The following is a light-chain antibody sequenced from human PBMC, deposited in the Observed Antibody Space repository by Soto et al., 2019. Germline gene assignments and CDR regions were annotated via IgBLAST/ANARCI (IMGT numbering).Light chain of an antibody. CDR2: GAS. Sequence: IVLTQSPGTLSLSPGERATLSCRASQSVSSSYLAWYQQKTGQAPRLLIYGASSRATGIPDRFSGSGSGTDFTLTISRLEPEDFAVYYCQQYGSSPLLTFGGGTKVEIK. CDR1: QSVSSSY. V-gene: IGKV3-20*01. J-gene: IGKJ4*01. CDR3: QQYGSSPLLT.